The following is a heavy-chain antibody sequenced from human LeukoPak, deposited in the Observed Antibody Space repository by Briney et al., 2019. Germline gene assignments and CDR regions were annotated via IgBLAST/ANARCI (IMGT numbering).Heavy chain of an antibody. CDR2: ISFDGSKK. J-gene: IGHJ4*02. CDR3: ARNLLSKSSWGVFDY. CDR1: GFAFSSHD. Sequence: GGSLRLSCAASGFAFSSHDIHWVRQAPGKGVEWVGLISFDGSKKYYADSVKGRFTIPRDNYKDTLHLKMNSLRGEDTAVYYCARNLLSKSSWGVFDYWGQGALVTVSS. V-gene: IGHV3-30*03. D-gene: IGHD6-13*01.